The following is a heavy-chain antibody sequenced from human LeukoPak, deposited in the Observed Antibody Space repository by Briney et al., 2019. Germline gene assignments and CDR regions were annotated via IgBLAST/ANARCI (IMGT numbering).Heavy chain of an antibody. V-gene: IGHV4-61*02. J-gene: IGHJ5*02. Sequence: SQTLSLTCTVSGGSISSGSHYWSWIRQPAGKGLEWIGRIYTSGSTNYNPSLKSRVTISVDTSKNQFSLKLSSVTAADTAVYYCARVRIQLFWFDPWGQGTLVTVSS. CDR2: IYTSGST. CDR3: ARVRIQLFWFDP. D-gene: IGHD5-18*01. CDR1: GGSISSGSHY.